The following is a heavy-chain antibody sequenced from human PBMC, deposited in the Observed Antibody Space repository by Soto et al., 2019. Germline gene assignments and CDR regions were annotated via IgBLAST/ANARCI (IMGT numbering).Heavy chain of an antibody. CDR3: ARARGNDWYSDY. Sequence: GGSLRLSCTASGFTFSEYSMSWVRQAPGKGLEWVSSITHSGTYVYYADSVKGRFTISRDSARNSLFLQMTSLRAEDTAVYHCARARGNDWYSDYWGQGTLVTVSS. V-gene: IGHV3-21*01. J-gene: IGHJ4*02. D-gene: IGHD5-12*01. CDR2: ITHSGTYV. CDR1: GFTFSEYS.